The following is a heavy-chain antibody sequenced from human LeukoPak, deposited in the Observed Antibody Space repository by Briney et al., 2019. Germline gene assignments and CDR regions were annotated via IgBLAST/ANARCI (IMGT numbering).Heavy chain of an antibody. Sequence: GASVKVSCKASGYTFTSYDINWVRQATGQGLEWMGWMNPNSGNTGYAQKFQGRGTMTRNTSISTAYMELSSLRSEDTAVYHCARGVPATDYYYYGMDVWGQGTTLTVSS. CDR3: ARGVPATDYYYYGMDV. D-gene: IGHD4-17*01. J-gene: IGHJ6*02. CDR2: MNPNSGNT. V-gene: IGHV1-8*01. CDR1: GYTFTSYD.